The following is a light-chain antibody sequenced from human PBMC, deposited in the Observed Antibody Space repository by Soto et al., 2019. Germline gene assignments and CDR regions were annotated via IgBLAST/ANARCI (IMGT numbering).Light chain of an antibody. CDR1: SSDVGGYNY. V-gene: IGLV2-8*01. CDR2: EVS. Sequence: QSALTQPPSASGSPGQSVTISCTGTSSDVGGYNYVSWYQQHPGKAPKLMIYEVSKRPSGVPDRFSGSKSGNTASLTVSGLQAEDEAAYYCSSYAGSNLWVFGGGTKVTLL. J-gene: IGLJ3*02. CDR3: SSYAGSNLWV.